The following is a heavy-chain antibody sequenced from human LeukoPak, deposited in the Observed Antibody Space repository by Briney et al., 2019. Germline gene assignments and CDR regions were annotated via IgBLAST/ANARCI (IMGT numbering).Heavy chain of an antibody. CDR3: ARETPLSPIVVVVAATAAGAFDI. D-gene: IGHD2-15*01. V-gene: IGHV3-21*01. J-gene: IGHJ3*02. CDR2: ISSSSSYI. CDR1: GFTFSSYS. Sequence: PGGSLRLSCAASGFTFSSYSMNWVRQAPGKGLEWVSSISSSSSYIYYADSVKGRFTISRDNAKNSLYLQMNSLRAEDTAVYYCARETPLSPIVVVVAATAAGAFDIWGQGTMVTVSS.